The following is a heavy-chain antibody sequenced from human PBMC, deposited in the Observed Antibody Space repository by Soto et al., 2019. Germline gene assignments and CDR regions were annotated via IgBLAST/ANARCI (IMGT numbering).Heavy chain of an antibody. D-gene: IGHD3-3*01. CDR3: ARVRSEWLLHGAFDI. J-gene: IGHJ3*02. Sequence: QVQLVESGGGVVQSGRSLRLSCAASGFTFSSYGMHWVRQAPGKGLEWVAVISYDGSHKYYADSVKGRFTISRDNSKTTLYLQMSSLRAEDTAVYHCARVRSEWLLHGAFDIWGQGTMVTVSS. V-gene: IGHV3-30*03. CDR2: ISYDGSHK. CDR1: GFTFSSYG.